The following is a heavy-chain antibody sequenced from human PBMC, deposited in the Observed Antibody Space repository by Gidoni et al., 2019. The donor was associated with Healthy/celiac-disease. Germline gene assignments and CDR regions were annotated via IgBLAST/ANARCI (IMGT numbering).Heavy chain of an antibody. V-gene: IGHV4-39*01. CDR2: IYYSGST. J-gene: IGHJ2*01. Sequence: QLQLQESGPGLVKPSETLSLTCTVSGGSIRSSSYYWGWIRQPPGKGLEWIGSIYYSGSTYYNPSLKSRVTISVDTSKNQFSLKLSSVTAADTAVYYCARHQARRLSTAVWYFDLWGRGTLVTVSS. CDR3: ARHQARRLSTAVWYFDL. CDR1: GGSIRSSSYY. D-gene: IGHD2-2*01.